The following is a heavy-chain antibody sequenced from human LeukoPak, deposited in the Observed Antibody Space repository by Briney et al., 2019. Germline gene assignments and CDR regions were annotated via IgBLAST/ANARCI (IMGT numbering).Heavy chain of an antibody. CDR1: GGSISSYY. J-gene: IGHJ4*02. Sequence: PSETLSLTCTVSGGSISSYYWSWIRQPAGKGLEWIGRIYTSGSTNYNPSLKSRVTMSVDTSKNQFSLKLSSVTAADTAVYYCARTYYYGSGSYYRLHYFDYWGQGTPVTVSS. CDR3: ARTYYYGSGSYYRLHYFDY. CDR2: IYTSGST. D-gene: IGHD3-10*01. V-gene: IGHV4-4*07.